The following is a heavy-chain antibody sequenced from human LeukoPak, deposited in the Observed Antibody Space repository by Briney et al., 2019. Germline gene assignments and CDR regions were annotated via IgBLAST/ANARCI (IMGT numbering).Heavy chain of an antibody. Sequence: ASVKLSCKASGYTFTSYYMHWVRQAPGQGLEWMGIINPSGGSTSYAQKFQGRVTMTRDMSTSTVYMELSSLRSEDTAVYYCATDNYGGNYPEFDYWGQGTLVTVSS. CDR2: INPSGGST. CDR3: ATDNYGGNYPEFDY. V-gene: IGHV1-46*01. J-gene: IGHJ4*02. D-gene: IGHD4-23*01. CDR1: GYTFTSYY.